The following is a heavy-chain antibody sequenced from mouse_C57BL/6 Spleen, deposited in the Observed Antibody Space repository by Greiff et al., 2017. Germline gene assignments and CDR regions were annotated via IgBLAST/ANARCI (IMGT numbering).Heavy chain of an antibody. D-gene: IGHD2-2*01. Sequence: VQLQQSGAELVKPGASVKISCKASGYAFSSYWMNWVKQRPGKGLEWIGQIYPGDGDTNYNGKFKGTATLTADQSSSTAYMQLSSLTSEYSAIYFCARSGYDRYFEVWGTGTTVTVAS. V-gene: IGHV1-80*01. CDR1: GYAFSSYW. CDR2: IYPGDGDT. J-gene: IGHJ1*03. CDR3: ARSGYDRYFEV.